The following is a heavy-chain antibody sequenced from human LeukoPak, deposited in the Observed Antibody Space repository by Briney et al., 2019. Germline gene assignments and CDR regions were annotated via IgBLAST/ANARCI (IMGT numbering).Heavy chain of an antibody. CDR3: ASRCSSTSCFFDY. CDR1: GGSISSGDYY. CDR2: VYYSGST. D-gene: IGHD2-2*01. V-gene: IGHV4-30-4*01. J-gene: IGHJ4*02. Sequence: PSQTLSLTCTVSGGSISSGDYYWSWIRQPPGKGLEWIGYVYYSGSTYYNPSLKSRVTISVDTSKNQFSLKLSSVTAADTAVYYCASRCSSTSCFFDYWGQGTLVTVSS.